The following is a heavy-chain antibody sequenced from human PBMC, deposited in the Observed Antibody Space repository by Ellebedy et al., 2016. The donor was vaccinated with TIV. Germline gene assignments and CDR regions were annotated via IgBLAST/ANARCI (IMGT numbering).Heavy chain of an antibody. D-gene: IGHD5-18*01. Sequence: ASVKVSCKASGGTFSSYGINWVRQAPGQGLEWMGRIIPILGRPDYAQSFQGRVTINADKSTGTPYLELSSLRSEDTAVYYCATDSRYSYGYRFNFWGQGTVVIVSS. V-gene: IGHV1-69*04. J-gene: IGHJ4*02. CDR3: ATDSRYSYGYRFNF. CDR2: IIPILGRP. CDR1: GGTFSSYG.